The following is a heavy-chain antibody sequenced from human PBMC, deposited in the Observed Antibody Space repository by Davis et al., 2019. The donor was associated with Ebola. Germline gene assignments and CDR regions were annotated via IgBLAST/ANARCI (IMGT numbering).Heavy chain of an antibody. V-gene: IGHV4-59*01. J-gene: IGHJ6*03. Sequence: MPSETLSLTCTVSGGSISSDHWSWIRQPPGKGLEWIGYVYFRGYTYYNPSLKSRLTISVDTFKNQVSLRLTSVTAADTAVYYCARVSRTGSHYAVPYYYHMDVWGKGTTVTVSS. CDR2: VYFRGYT. CDR3: ARVSRTGSHYAVPYYYHMDV. CDR1: GGSISSDH. D-gene: IGHD7-27*01.